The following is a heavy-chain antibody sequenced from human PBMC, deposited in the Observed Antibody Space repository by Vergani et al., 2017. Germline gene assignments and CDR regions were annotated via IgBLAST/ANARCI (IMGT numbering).Heavy chain of an antibody. CDR1: GYSFTSYW. CDR3: ARLPRYCSSTSCYDWFDP. J-gene: IGHJ5*02. CDR2: IYPGDSDT. Sequence: EVQLVQSGAEVKKPGESLKISCKGSGYSFTSYWIGWVRQMPGKGLEWMGIIYPGDSDTRYSPSFQGQVTISADKSISTAYLQWSSLKASETAMYYCARLPRYCSSTSCYDWFDPWGQGTLVTVSS. D-gene: IGHD2-2*01. V-gene: IGHV5-51*01.